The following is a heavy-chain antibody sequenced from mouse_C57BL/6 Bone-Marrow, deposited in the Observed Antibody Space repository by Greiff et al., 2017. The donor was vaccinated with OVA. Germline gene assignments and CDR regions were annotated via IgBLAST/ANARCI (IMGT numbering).Heavy chain of an antibody. CDR2: IWSGGST. CDR3: ARTRDYGNPAWFAY. J-gene: IGHJ3*01. V-gene: IGHV2-2*01. Sequence: VQLVESGPGLVQPSQSLSITCTVSGFSLTSYGVHWVRQSPGKGLEWLGVIWSGGSTDYNAAFISRLSISKDNSKSQVFFKMNSLQADDTAIYYCARTRDYGNPAWFAYWGQGTLVTVSA. D-gene: IGHD2-1*01. CDR1: GFSLTSYG.